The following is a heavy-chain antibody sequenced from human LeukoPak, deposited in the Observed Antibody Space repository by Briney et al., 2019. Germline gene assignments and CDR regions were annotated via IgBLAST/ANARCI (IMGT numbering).Heavy chain of an antibody. J-gene: IGHJ4*02. V-gene: IGHV3-21*01. Sequence: GGSLRLSCAASGFTFSSYSMNWVRQAPGKGLEWVSSISSSSSYIYYADSVKGRFTISRDNAKNSLYLQMNSLRAEDTAVYYCARERGDVGATRFDYWGQGTLVTVSS. CDR1: GFTFSSYS. CDR2: ISSSSSYI. CDR3: ARERGDVGATRFDY. D-gene: IGHD1-26*01.